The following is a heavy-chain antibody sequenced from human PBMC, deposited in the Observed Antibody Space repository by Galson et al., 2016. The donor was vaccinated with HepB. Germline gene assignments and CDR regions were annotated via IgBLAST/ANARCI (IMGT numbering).Heavy chain of an antibody. D-gene: IGHD3-10*01. J-gene: IGHJ4*02. CDR1: GGPINSNNGY. V-gene: IGHV4-39*01. Sequence: SETLSLTCTVSGGPINSNNGYWGWVRQPPGKGLEWIGTAYYSGATFHNTSLKSRVTIFVDKSKNQRSLKLNSVTAADTAVYYCARRTYGSGIDYWGQGTLVIVSS. CDR3: ARRTYGSGIDY. CDR2: AYYSGAT.